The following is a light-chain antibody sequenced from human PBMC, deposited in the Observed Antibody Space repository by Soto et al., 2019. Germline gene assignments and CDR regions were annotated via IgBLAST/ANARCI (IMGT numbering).Light chain of an antibody. V-gene: IGLV2-14*01. CDR3: SSYTSSSTLENV. Sequence: QSVLTQPASVSGSPGQSITISCTGTSSDVGGYNYVSWYQQHPGKAPKLMIYDVSNRPSGVSNRFSGSESGNTASLTISGLQAEDEADYYCSSYTSSSTLENVFGTGTKVTVL. J-gene: IGLJ1*01. CDR1: SSDVGGYNY. CDR2: DVS.